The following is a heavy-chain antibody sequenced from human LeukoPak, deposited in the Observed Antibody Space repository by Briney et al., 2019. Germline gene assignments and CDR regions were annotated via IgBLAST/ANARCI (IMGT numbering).Heavy chain of an antibody. CDR3: ARSAR. V-gene: IGHV3-7*01. Sequence: GGSLRLSCAASGLPSGTSWMSWVRQAPGKGLEWVANINQDGSAQYYVDSVKGRFTICRDNAKSSLYLQMNSLSAEDTAVYYCARSARWGQGTLVTVPS. CDR2: INQDGSAQ. J-gene: IGHJ4*02. CDR1: GLPSGTSW.